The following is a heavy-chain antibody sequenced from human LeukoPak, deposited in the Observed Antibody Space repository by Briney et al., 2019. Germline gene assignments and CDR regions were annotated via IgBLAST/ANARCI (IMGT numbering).Heavy chain of an antibody. D-gene: IGHD3-3*01. CDR2: ISTYNGNT. CDR3: ARDPHYDFWSGYYGGNWFDP. CDR1: GGTFNSYP. Sequence: ASVKVSCKASGGTFNSYPISWVRQAPGQGLEWMGWISTYNGNTNYAQNLQGRVTMTTDTSTSTAYMELRSLRSDDTAVYYCARDPHYDFWSGYYGGNWFDPWGQGTLATVSS. J-gene: IGHJ5*02. V-gene: IGHV1-18*01.